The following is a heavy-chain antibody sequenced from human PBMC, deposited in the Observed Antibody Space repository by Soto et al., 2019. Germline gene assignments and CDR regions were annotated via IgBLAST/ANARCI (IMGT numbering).Heavy chain of an antibody. CDR1: GFTFSSYA. CDR3: ARRGSGSYYDY. J-gene: IGHJ4*02. D-gene: IGHD1-26*01. CDR2: ISGSGDST. V-gene: IGHV3-23*01. Sequence: EVQLLESGGGLVQPGGSLRLSCAASGFTFSSYAMRWVRQAPVKGLEWVSAISGSGDSTYYADSVKGRFTISRDNSKSTRYLQMNSLRAEDTAVYYCARRGSGSYYDYWGQGTLVTVSS.